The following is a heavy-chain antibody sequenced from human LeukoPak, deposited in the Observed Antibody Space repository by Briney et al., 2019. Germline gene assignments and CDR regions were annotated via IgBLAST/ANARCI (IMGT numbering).Heavy chain of an antibody. CDR2: IIPILGIA. CDR3: ARDLEGSGSYYLNWFDP. V-gene: IGHV1-69*04. D-gene: IGHD3-10*01. Sequence: SVKVSFKASGGTFIIYAISWVRQAPGQGLEWMGRIIPILGIANYAQKFQGRVTITADKSTSTAYMELSSLRSEDTAVYYCARDLEGSGSYYLNWFDPWGQGTLVTVSS. J-gene: IGHJ5*02. CDR1: GGTFIIYA.